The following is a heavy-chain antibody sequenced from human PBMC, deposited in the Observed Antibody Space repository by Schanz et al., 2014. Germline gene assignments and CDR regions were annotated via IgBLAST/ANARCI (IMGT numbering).Heavy chain of an antibody. J-gene: IGHJ6*02. CDR2: ISQDGTEK. CDR3: ARDHRNPGGNMDV. Sequence: EVQLVESEGGLVQPGGSLRLSCEGSGFSFSDYWMGWVRQSPGKGLEWVATISQDGTEKYYVDSVKGRFTISRDNAKNSLFVQMNRLRADDTAIYYCARDHRNPGGNMDVWGQGTTVTVSS. V-gene: IGHV3-7*01. CDR1: GFSFSDYW.